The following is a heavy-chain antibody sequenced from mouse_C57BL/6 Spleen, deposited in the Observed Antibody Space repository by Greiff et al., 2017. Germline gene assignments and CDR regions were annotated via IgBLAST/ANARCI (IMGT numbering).Heavy chain of an antibody. D-gene: IGHD1-1*01. V-gene: IGHV1-81*01. CDR2: IYPRSGNT. J-gene: IGHJ2*01. CDR1: GYTFTSYG. Sequence: QVQLQQSGAELARPGASVKLSCKASGYTFTSYGISWVKQRTGQGLEWIGEIYPRSGNTYYNEKFKGKATLTADKSSSTAYMELRRLTSEDSAVYFCARREYYYGSSYGYWGQGTTLTVSS. CDR3: ARREYYYGSSYGY.